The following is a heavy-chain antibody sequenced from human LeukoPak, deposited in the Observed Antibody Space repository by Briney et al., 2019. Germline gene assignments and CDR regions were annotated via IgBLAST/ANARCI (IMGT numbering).Heavy chain of an antibody. CDR2: IKTDGSST. Sequence: GGSLRLSCAASGFTFSSYWMYWVRQAPGKGLVWVSRIKTDGSSTSYADSVKGRFTISRDNAKNTLYLQMNSLRAEDTAVYYCARLTSEIIVTGDYVDGYWGQGTLVTVSS. CDR1: GFTFSSYW. J-gene: IGHJ4*02. CDR3: ARLTSEIIVTGDYVDGY. D-gene: IGHD4-17*01. V-gene: IGHV3-74*01.